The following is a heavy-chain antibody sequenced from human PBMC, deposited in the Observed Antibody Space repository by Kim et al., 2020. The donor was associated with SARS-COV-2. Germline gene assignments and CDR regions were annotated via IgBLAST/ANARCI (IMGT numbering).Heavy chain of an antibody. V-gene: IGHV3-74*01. J-gene: IGHJ4*02. D-gene: IGHD3-10*01. CDR3: ARETPVRGEYYFDY. Sequence: GGSLRLSCAASGFTFSSYWMHWVRQAPGQGLVWVSRVNRDGSTTNYADSVKGRFTISRDNAKNTLYLQMDSLRAEDTAVYYCARETPVRGEYYFDYWGQGILVTVSS. CDR1: GFTFSSYW. CDR2: VNRDGSTT.